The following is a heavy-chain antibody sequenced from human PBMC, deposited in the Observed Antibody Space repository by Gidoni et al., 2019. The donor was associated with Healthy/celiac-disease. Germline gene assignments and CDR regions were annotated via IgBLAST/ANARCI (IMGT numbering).Heavy chain of an antibody. V-gene: IGHV3-23*01. D-gene: IGHD1-26*01. Sequence: EVQLLESGGGLVQPGGSLRLPCAASGFPFSSYAMSWVRQAPGKGLEGVSAISGSGGSTYYADSVKGRFTISRDNSKNTLYLQMNSLRAEDTAVYYCAKAPHPIVGATHIDYWGQGTLVTVSS. J-gene: IGHJ4*02. CDR1: GFPFSSYA. CDR2: ISGSGGST. CDR3: AKAPHPIVGATHIDY.